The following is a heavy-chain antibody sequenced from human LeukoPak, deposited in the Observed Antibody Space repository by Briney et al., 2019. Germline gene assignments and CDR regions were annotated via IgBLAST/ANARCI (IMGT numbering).Heavy chain of an antibody. CDR3: ARSIPYGTTWYGRSDY. CDR2: IKPDGTTK. J-gene: IGHJ4*02. CDR1: GFTFSSYA. Sequence: GGSLRLSCAASGFTFSSYAMHWVRQAPGKGLEWVANIKPDGTTKFYVDSVKGRFTISRDNALNSLYLQMNSLRAEDTAIYYCARSIPYGTTWYGRSDYWGQGTLVTVSS. D-gene: IGHD6-13*01. V-gene: IGHV3-7*03.